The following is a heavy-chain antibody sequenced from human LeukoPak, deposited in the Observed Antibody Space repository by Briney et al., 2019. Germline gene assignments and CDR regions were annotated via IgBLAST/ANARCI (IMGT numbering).Heavy chain of an antibody. J-gene: IGHJ3*02. V-gene: IGHV3-11*01. D-gene: IGHD5-24*01. CDR3: ARGGETATRTKAFDI. CDR1: GVTFSDYY. Sequence: GGALILSCAASGVTFSDYYMSWIRQAPGEGLEWVSYVSSSGSTIYYADSVKGRFTISRDNAKNSLYLQMNSLRAEDTAVYYCARGGETATRTKAFDIWGQGTMATVSS. CDR2: VSSSGSTI.